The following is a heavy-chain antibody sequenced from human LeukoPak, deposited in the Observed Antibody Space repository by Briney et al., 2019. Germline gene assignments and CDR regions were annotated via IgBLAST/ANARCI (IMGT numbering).Heavy chain of an antibody. J-gene: IGHJ4*02. CDR3: ARQYCSSTSCYFDY. CDR2: IYSEGST. V-gene: IGHV3-66*04. D-gene: IGHD2-2*01. Sequence: PGGSLRLSCTASGFTVSSNHMSWVCQAPGKGLEWVSVIYSEGSTYYADSVKGRFTISRDNSKNTLYLQMNSLRAEDTAVYYCARQYCSSTSCYFDYWGQGTLVTVSS. CDR1: GFTVSSNH.